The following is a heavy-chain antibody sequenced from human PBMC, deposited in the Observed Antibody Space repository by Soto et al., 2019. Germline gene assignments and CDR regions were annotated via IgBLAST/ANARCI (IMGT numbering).Heavy chain of an antibody. J-gene: IGHJ4*02. CDR1: GYTFTSYY. V-gene: IGHV1-46*01. Sequence: ASVKVSCKASGYTFTSYYMHWVRQAPGQGLEWMGIINPSGGSTSYAQKFQGRVTMTRDTSTSTVYMELSSLRSEDTAVYYCARGGTYYDILTGYFFDYWGQGTLVTVSS. CDR3: ARGGTYYDILTGYFFDY. CDR2: INPSGGST. D-gene: IGHD3-9*01.